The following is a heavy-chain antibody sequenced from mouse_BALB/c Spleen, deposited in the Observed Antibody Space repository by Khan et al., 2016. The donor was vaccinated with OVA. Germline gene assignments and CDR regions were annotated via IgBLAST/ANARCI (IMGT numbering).Heavy chain of an antibody. V-gene: IGHV3-2*02. CDR2: ISYSGRT. Sequence: EVQLQESGPGLVKPSLSLSLTCTVTGYSITSDYAWNWIRQFPGYKLEWMGYISYSGRTSYTPSLKSRISITRDTSKNQFFLQLNSVTTEDTATYFCVRGRAYWGQGTLVTVSA. CDR1: GYSITSDYA. CDR3: VRGRAY. J-gene: IGHJ3*01. D-gene: IGHD3-3*01.